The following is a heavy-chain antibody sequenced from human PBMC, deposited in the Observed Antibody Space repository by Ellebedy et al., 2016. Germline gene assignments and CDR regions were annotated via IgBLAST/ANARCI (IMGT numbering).Heavy chain of an antibody. D-gene: IGHD1-14*01. CDR3: AKDRGDLYVPEGMNAFDI. J-gene: IGHJ3*02. V-gene: IGHV3-30*18. CDR2: ISYDGSNK. CDR1: GFTFSSYG. Sequence: GESLKISXAASGFTFSSYGMHWVRQAPGKGLEWVAVISYDGSNKYYADSVKGRFTISRDNSKNTLYLQMNSLRAEDTAVYYCAKDRGDLYVPEGMNAFDIWGQGTMVTVSS.